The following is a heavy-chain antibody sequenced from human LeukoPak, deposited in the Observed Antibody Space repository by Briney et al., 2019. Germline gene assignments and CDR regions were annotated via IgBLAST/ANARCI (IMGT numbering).Heavy chain of an antibody. CDR1: GGSFSGYY. V-gene: IGHV4-34*01. CDR2: INHSGST. CDR3: ARGRRRAWFGQFWFDP. J-gene: IGHJ5*02. Sequence: SSETLSLTCAVYGGSFSGYYWSWIRQPPGKGLEWIGEINHSGSTNYNPSLKSRVTISVDTSKNQFSLKLSSVTAADTAVYYCARGRRRAWFGQFWFDPWGQGTLVTVSS. D-gene: IGHD3-10*01.